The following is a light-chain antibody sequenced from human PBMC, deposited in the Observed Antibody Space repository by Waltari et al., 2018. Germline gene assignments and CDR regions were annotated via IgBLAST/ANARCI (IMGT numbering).Light chain of an antibody. CDR2: RAS. Sequence: DIQMTQSPSTLSASVGDRVTITCRASQSISSWLAWYQQKPGKAPKLLIQRASTLESGAPSRCSGSGSGTEFTLTLSSLQPDDVATYYCQEYNGYPYTFGQGTKLEIK. CDR1: QSISSW. CDR3: QEYNGYPYT. J-gene: IGKJ2*01. V-gene: IGKV1-5*03.